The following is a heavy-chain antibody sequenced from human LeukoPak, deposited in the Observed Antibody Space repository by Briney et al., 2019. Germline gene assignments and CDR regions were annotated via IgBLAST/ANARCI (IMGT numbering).Heavy chain of an antibody. V-gene: IGHV1-69*05. CDR1: GGTFSSYA. J-gene: IGHJ6*03. D-gene: IGHD5-18*01. CDR3: GGGYSYGQNFYYYYYYMDV. CDR2: IIPIFGTA. Sequence: ASVKVSCKASGGTFSSYAISWVRQAPGQGLEWMGGIIPIFGTANCAQKFQGRVTITTDESTSTAYMELSSLRSEDTAVYYCGGGYSYGQNFYYYYYYMDVWGKGTTVTVSS.